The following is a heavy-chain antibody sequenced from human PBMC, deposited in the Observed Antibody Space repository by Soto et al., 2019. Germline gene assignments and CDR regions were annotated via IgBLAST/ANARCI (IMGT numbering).Heavy chain of an antibody. CDR2: ISGSGGST. D-gene: IGHD6-19*01. J-gene: IGHJ4*02. CDR3: ASRSSGWYCDY. Sequence: EVQLLESGGGLVQPGGSLRLSCAASGFTFSSYAMNWVRQAPGKGLEWVSVISGSGGSTYYADSVKGRVTISRDNSKNPLYPQLNSLGAEDTAVYYCASRSSGWYCDYWGQGALVTVSS. V-gene: IGHV3-23*01. CDR1: GFTFSSYA.